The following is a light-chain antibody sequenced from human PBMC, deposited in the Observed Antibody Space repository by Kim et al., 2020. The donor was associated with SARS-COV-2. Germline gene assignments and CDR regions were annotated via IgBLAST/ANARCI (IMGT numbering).Light chain of an antibody. CDR1: QSIISW. CDR2: KAS. V-gene: IGKV1-5*03. J-gene: IGKJ2*01. CDR3: QQYNSYLYT. Sequence: SAAVGDRVTITCRASQSIISWLAWYQQKPRKAPKLLIYKASSLESGVPSRCSGSGSGTEFTLTISSMQPDDVATYYCQQYNSYLYTFGQGTKLEI.